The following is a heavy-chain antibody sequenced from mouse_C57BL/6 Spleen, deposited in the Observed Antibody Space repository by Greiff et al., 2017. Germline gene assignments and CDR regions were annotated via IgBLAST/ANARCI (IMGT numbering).Heavy chain of an antibody. CDR3: ARSVGYDGYYGY. D-gene: IGHD2-3*01. Sequence: VNLMESGPELVRPGVSVKISCKGSGYTFTDYAMHWVKQSHAKSLEWIGVISTYYGDASYNQKFKDKATMTVDKSSSTAYMELARLTSEDSAVYYCARSVGYDGYYGYWGQGTTLTVSS. J-gene: IGHJ2*01. CDR1: GYTFTDYA. V-gene: IGHV1-67*01. CDR2: ISTYYGDA.